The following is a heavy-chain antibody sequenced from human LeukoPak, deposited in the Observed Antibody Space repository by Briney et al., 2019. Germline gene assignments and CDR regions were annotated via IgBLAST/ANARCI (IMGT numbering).Heavy chain of an antibody. J-gene: IGHJ3*01. V-gene: IGHV3-23*01. CDR1: GFTLSSYA. CDR3: ARAWVGEPNTGAFNV. D-gene: IGHD3-10*01. Sequence: GGSLGLSCAASGFTLSSYAMSWVRQAPGKGLEWVSAISSSGGNTYYADSVKGRFTISRDNSKNTLYLQMNSLRAEDTAVYYCARAWVGEPNTGAFNVWGQGTGVTVSS. CDR2: ISSSGGNT.